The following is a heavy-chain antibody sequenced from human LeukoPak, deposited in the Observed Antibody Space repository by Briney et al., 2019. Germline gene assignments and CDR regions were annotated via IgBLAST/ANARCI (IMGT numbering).Heavy chain of an antibody. CDR1: GFTFDDYA. V-gene: IGHV3-9*01. CDR3: AKDFGELEPHDY. D-gene: IGHD1-1*01. J-gene: IGHJ4*02. CDR2: ISWNSGSI. Sequence: PGGSLRLSCAASGFTFDDYAMNWVRQAPGKGLEWVSGISWNSGSIAYADSVKGRFTISRDNAKNSLYLQMNSLRAEDTAVYYCAKDFGELEPHDYWGQGTLVTVSS.